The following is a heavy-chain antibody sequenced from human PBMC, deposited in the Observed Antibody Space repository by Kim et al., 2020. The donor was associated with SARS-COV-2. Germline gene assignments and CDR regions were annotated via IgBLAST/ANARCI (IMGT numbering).Heavy chain of an antibody. CDR1: GYPLIVYY. V-gene: IGHV1-2*02. CDR3: PRVSYTNHLD. J-gene: IGHJ4*02. CDR2: IKPRNGVT. Sequence: ASVKVSCAAFGYPLIVYYISWVRQAPGQGLEWMGWIKPRNGVTNYAQKFRGRVTVPRDTSRNSVSMDLSGLRYDDTAIYYWPRVSYTNHLDGGQGTLVTV.